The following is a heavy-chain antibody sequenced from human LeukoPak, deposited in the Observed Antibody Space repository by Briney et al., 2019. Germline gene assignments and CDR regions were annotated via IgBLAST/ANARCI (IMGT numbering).Heavy chain of an antibody. Sequence: SVKVSCKASGVTFSDYALNWVRQAPGQGLEWMGVFIPILDTANSAQKFQGRLTITADISTNTVYMELSSLTFDDTAVYFCAGIPVFGVVLHQEPVWGKGTTVTVSS. D-gene: IGHD3-3*01. CDR2: FIPILDTA. J-gene: IGHJ6*03. CDR3: AGIPVFGVVLHQEPV. V-gene: IGHV1-69*10. CDR1: GVTFSDYA.